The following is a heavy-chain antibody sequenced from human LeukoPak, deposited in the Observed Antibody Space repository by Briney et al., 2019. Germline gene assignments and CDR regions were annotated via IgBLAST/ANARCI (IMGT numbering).Heavy chain of an antibody. CDR3: ARGQTTVTTCYFDY. D-gene: IGHD4-17*01. J-gene: IGHJ4*02. CDR1: GGSFSGYY. V-gene: IGHV4-34*01. CDR2: INHSGST. Sequence: PSETLSLTCAVYGGSFSGYYWSWIRQPPGKGLEWIGEINHSGSTNYNPSLKSRVTISVDTSKNQFSLKLTSVTAADTAVYYCARGQTTVTTCYFDYWGQGTLVTASS.